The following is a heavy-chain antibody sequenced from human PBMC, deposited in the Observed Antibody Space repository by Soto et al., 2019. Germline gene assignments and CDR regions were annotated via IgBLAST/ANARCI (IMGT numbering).Heavy chain of an antibody. CDR2: ISANNGNT. CDR1: GYTFRSDG. J-gene: IGHJ4*02. V-gene: IGHV1-18*01. CDR3: ARKGTGAPVDY. D-gene: IGHD1-1*01. Sequence: QVQLVQSGAEVKKPGASVKVSCKASGYTFRSDGISWVRQAPGQGLEWMGWISANNGNTHYAQRLQGRVTLTTDTSTSTAYQEVRSLRSDDTAVYYCARKGTGAPVDYWGQGTLVTVS.